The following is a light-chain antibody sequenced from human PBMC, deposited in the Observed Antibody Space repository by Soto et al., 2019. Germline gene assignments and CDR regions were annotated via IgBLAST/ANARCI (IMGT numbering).Light chain of an antibody. Sequence: DIPMTQSPSSLSASIGDRVTITCRASQNIGDYLNWYQHKTGKAPDLLIFAASSLQDGVPPRFSGSGSGTDFTLTISSLQPEDFATYYCQESYGPSWTFGQGTKLDLK. CDR2: AAS. CDR1: QNIGDY. J-gene: IGKJ1*01. CDR3: QESYGPSWT. V-gene: IGKV1-39*01.